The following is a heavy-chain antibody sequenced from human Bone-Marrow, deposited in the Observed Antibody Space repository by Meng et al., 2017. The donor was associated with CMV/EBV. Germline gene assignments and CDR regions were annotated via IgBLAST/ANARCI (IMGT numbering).Heavy chain of an antibody. J-gene: IGHJ4*02. Sequence: ASVKVSCKASGYTFTGYYMHWVRQAPGQGLEWMGWINPNSGGTNYAQKFQGRVTMTRDTSISTAYMELSRLRSDDTAVYSCARVPIVGATADYFDYWGQGTLVTVSS. D-gene: IGHD1-26*01. CDR3: ARVPIVGATADYFDY. V-gene: IGHV1-2*02. CDR2: INPNSGGT. CDR1: GYTFTGYY.